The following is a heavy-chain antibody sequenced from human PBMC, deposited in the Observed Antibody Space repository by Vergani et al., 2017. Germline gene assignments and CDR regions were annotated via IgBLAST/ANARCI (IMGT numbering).Heavy chain of an antibody. D-gene: IGHD5-12*01. CDR3: TKGSRGYTGYFFDY. CDR2: INSDGSST. V-gene: IGHV3-74*01. Sequence: EVQLVESGGGLVQPGGSLRLSCAASGFTFSSYWMHWVRHAPGKGLVWVSRINSDGSSTSYADSVKGRFTISRDNSKNTLHLQMNSLRADDTAVYYCTKGSRGYTGYFFDYGGQGTLATVSS. J-gene: IGHJ4*02. CDR1: GFTFSSYW.